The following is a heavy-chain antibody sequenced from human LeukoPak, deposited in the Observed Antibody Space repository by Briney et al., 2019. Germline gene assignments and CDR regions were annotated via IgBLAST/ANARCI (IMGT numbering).Heavy chain of an antibody. CDR3: ARQGRIVVVTTTHDAFDI. CDR1: GYSFTTYW. CDR2: IYPGDSDA. Sequence: GQSLKISCTGFGYSFTTYWIGWVRQMPGKGLEWMGIIYPGDSDARYSPSLQGHVTISVDKSISTAYLQWSSLKASDTAMYYCARQGRIVVVTTTHDAFDIWGQGTMVTVSS. J-gene: IGHJ3*02. V-gene: IGHV5-51*01. D-gene: IGHD2-21*02.